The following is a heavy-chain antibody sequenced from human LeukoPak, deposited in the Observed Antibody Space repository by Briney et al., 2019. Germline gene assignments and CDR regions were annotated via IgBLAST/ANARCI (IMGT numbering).Heavy chain of an antibody. CDR3: ASRIGY. D-gene: IGHD3-10*01. V-gene: IGHV3-33*01. CDR1: GFTFSSYV. Sequence: PGTSLRLSCAASGFTFSSYVMNWVRQAPGKGLEWVAVIWDDGGKKYYADSVKGRFTISRDNSKNTLYLQMNSLRGEATAVCYCASRIGYWGQGTLVIVSS. J-gene: IGHJ4*02. CDR2: IWDDGGKK.